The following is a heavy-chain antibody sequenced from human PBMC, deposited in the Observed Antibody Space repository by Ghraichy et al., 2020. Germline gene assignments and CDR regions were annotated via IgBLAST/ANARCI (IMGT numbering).Heavy chain of an antibody. V-gene: IGHV4-59*08. D-gene: IGHD3-10*01. J-gene: IGHJ4*02. CDR3: ARRPGQELTYFDY. Sequence: SETLSLTCTVSGGSISSYYWSWIRQPPGKGLEWIGYIYYSGSTNYTPSLKSRVTISVDTSKNQFSLKLSAVTAADTAVYYCARRPGQELTYFDYWGQGTMVTVSS. CDR1: GGSISSYY. CDR2: IYYSGST.